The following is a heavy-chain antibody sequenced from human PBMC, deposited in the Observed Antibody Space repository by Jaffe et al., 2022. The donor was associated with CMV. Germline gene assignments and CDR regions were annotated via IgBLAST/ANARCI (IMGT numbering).Heavy chain of an antibody. V-gene: IGHV1-69*01. CDR2: IIPIFGTA. CDR1: GGTFSSYA. Sequence: QVQLVQSGAEVKKPGSSVKVSCKASGGTFSSYAISWVRQAPGQGLEWMGGIIPIFGTANYAQKFQGRVTITADESTSTAYMELSSLRSEDTAVYYCARDIGNTAMVDYYGMDVWGQGTTVTVSS. CDR3: ARDIGNTAMVDYYGMDV. J-gene: IGHJ6*02. D-gene: IGHD5-18*01.